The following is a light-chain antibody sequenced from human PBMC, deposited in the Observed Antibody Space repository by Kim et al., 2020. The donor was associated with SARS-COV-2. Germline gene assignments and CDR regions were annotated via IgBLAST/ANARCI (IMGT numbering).Light chain of an antibody. Sequence: YELTQPLSVSVALGQTARITCGGNNIGSKNVHWYQQKPGQAPVLVIYRDTNRPSGIPERFSGSNSGNTATLTISRAQAGDEADYFCQVWDSSTVVFGGGTQLTVL. CDR3: QVWDSSTVV. J-gene: IGLJ2*01. CDR2: RDT. CDR1: NIGSKN. V-gene: IGLV3-9*01.